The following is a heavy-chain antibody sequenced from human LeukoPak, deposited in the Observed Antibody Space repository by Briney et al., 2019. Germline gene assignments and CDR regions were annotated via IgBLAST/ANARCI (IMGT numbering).Heavy chain of an antibody. Sequence: PGGSLRLSCAASGFTFRSYSMHWVRQAPVRGLESVAVISPDGTNIYYAGSVKGRFTISRDNSENTLYLQMNSLRAEDTALYYCSRDGEHGYNDIDFWGQRTLVTVSS. CDR2: ISPDGTNI. J-gene: IGHJ4*02. CDR1: GFTFRSYS. V-gene: IGHV3-30-3*01. D-gene: IGHD5-24*01. CDR3: SRDGEHGYNDIDF.